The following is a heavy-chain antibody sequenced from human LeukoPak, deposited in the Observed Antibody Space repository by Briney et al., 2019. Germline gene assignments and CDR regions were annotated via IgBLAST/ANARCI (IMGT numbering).Heavy chain of an antibody. V-gene: IGHV4-31*03. CDR2: IYYSGST. CDR1: GCSISSGGYY. CDR3: ARDRRDDILTGWAPFYGMDV. J-gene: IGHJ6*02. D-gene: IGHD3-9*01. Sequence: PSQTLSLTCTVSGCSISSGGYYWSWIRQHPGKGLEWIGYIYYSGSTYYNPSLKSRVTISVDTSKNQFSLKLSSVTAADTAVYYCARDRRDDILTGWAPFYGMDVWGQGTTVTVSS.